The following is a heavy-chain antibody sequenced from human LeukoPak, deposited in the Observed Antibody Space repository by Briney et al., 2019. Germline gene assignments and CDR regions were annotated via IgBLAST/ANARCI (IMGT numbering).Heavy chain of an antibody. J-gene: IGHJ3*02. Sequence: SETLSLTCTVSGGSISSSNYYWGWIRQPPGKGLEWIGSIYYSGSTYYNPSLKSRVTISVDTSKKQFSLRLSSVTAADTAVYYCARSYCSSNSCYAVGAFDIWGQGTLVTVSS. CDR2: IYYSGST. CDR3: ARSYCSSNSCYAVGAFDI. V-gene: IGHV4-39*01. D-gene: IGHD2-2*01. CDR1: GGSISSSNYY.